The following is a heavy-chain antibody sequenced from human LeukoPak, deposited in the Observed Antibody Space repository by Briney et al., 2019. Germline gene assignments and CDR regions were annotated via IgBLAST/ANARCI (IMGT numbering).Heavy chain of an antibody. CDR1: GFTFNSIW. Sequence: GGSLRLSCAASGFTFNSIWMSWVRQAPGKGLEWVASIKQDGSQKYYLDSVKGRFTISRDNAKNSLFLQVNSLRVEDTAVYYCGGEPRSMAYWGRGTLVTVSS. V-gene: IGHV3-7*01. D-gene: IGHD2-21*01. J-gene: IGHJ4*02. CDR3: GGEPRSMAY. CDR2: IKQDGSQK.